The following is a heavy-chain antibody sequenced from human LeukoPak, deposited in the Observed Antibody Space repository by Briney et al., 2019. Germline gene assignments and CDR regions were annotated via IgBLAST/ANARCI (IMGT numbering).Heavy chain of an antibody. Sequence: PGGSLRLSCAASGFTFSSYAMSWVRQAPGKGLEWVSAISGSGGSTYYADSVKGRFTISRDNSKNTLYLQMNSLRAEDTAVYYCAHSSRLQYYYYYYMDVWGKGTTVTVSS. J-gene: IGHJ6*03. V-gene: IGHV3-23*01. CDR3: AHSSRLQYYYYYYMDV. CDR2: ISGSGGST. CDR1: GFTFSSYA. D-gene: IGHD5-18*01.